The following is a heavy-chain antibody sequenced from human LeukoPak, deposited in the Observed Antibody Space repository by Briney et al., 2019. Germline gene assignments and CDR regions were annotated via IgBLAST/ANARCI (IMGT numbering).Heavy chain of an antibody. CDR1: GFTFSSYS. V-gene: IGHV3-48*02. D-gene: IGHD6-19*01. CDR2: ISSSSSTI. Sequence: GGSLRLSCAASGFTFSSYSMNWVRQAPGKGLEWVTYISSSSSTIYYADSVKGRFTISRDNAKNSLYLQMNSLRDEDTAVYYCARVLAVAGTGSWDYWGQGTLVTVSS. J-gene: IGHJ4*02. CDR3: ARVLAVAGTGSWDY.